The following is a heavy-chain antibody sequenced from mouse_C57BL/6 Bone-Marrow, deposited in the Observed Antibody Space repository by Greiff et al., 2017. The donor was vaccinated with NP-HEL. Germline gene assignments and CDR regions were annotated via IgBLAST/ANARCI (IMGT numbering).Heavy chain of an antibody. J-gene: IGHJ4*01. CDR2: ISSGSSTI. CDR1: GFTFSDYG. V-gene: IGHV5-17*01. D-gene: IGHD1-1*01. Sequence: EVHLVESGGGLVKPGGSLKLSCAASGFTFSDYGMHWVRHAPEKGLEWVAYISSGSSTIYYADTAKGRFTISRDNAKNTLFLQMTSLRSEDTAMYYCARGYYYGSYYYAMDYWGQGTSVTVSS. CDR3: ARGYYYGSYYYAMDY.